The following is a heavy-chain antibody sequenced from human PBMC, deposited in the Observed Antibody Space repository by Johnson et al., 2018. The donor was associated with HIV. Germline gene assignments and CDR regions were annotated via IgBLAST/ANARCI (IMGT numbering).Heavy chain of an antibody. J-gene: IGHJ3*02. Sequence: VQLVESGGVVVQPGGSLRLSCAASGFTFSSYAMSWVRQAPGKGLEWVSSISGGSTYYADSRKGRFTISRDNSKNTLHLQMNSLRAEDTAVYYCAKRFPGGYGDYGAFDIWGQGTMVTVSS. CDR1: GFTFSSYA. CDR3: AKRFPGGYGDYGAFDI. D-gene: IGHD4-17*01. V-gene: IGHV3-38-3*01. CDR2: ISGGST.